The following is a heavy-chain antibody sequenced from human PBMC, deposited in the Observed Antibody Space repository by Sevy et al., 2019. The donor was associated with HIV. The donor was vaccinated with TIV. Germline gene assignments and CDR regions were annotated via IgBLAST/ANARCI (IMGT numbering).Heavy chain of an antibody. CDR1: GFTFSSYA. J-gene: IGHJ3*02. V-gene: IGHV3-23*01. Sequence: GGSLRLSCAASGFTFSSYAMSWVRQAPGKGLEWVSAISGSGGSTYYADSVKGRFTISRDNSKNTQYLQMNSLRAEDTAVYYWATATRYVSSGYYVWYDAFDIWGQGTMVTV. CDR3: ATATRYVSSGYYVWYDAFDI. CDR2: ISGSGGST. D-gene: IGHD3-22*01.